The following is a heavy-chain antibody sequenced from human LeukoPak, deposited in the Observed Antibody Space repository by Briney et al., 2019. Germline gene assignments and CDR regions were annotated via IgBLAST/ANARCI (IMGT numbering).Heavy chain of an antibody. CDR3: TRMTTGHDY. J-gene: IGHJ4*02. D-gene: IGHD4-17*01. CDR1: GASFDDYY. Sequence: SETLSLTCAVSGASFDDYYWAWVRQTPGKGLEWIGEINHSGYTNDSPSLKSRVTLSIDTSRRQFSLNLRSVTVADAGIYYCTRMTTGHDYWGKGTLVTVSS. V-gene: IGHV4-34*01. CDR2: INHSGYT.